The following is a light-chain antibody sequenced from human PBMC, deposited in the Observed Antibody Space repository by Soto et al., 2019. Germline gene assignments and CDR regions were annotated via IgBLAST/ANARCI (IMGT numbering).Light chain of an antibody. CDR1: QDITNY. Sequence: DIQMTQSPSFLSASVGDRVTITCRASQDITNYLAWYLQKPGKAPKLLIYGASTLQSGVPSRFSGSGSGTEFTLTVSSLQPEDFATYYCQQLNAYPHSFGGGTKVDI. CDR2: GAS. CDR3: QQLNAYPHS. V-gene: IGKV1-9*01. J-gene: IGKJ4*01.